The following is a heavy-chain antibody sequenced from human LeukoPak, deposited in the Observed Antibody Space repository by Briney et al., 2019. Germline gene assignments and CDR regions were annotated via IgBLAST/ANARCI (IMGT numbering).Heavy chain of an antibody. Sequence: PSETLSLTCSVSGGSINSGYWSWIRQPPGKGLEWIGLLYPSGSTNYNPSLKSRVTISVDTSRTQFSLQLSPATAADTAVYYCATPGGDYGVFDSWGQGTLVTVSS. J-gene: IGHJ4*02. V-gene: IGHV4-59*12. D-gene: IGHD4-17*01. CDR1: GGSINSGY. CDR2: LYPSGST. CDR3: ATPGGDYGVFDS.